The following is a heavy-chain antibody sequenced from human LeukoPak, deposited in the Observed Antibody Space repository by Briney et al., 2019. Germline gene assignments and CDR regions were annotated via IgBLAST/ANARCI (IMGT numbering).Heavy chain of an antibody. CDR2: VIPLFNTP. CDR3: ARVDRSYFYMDV. V-gene: IGHV1-69*05. CDR1: GDNFNNYI. J-gene: IGHJ6*03. Sequence: SVKVSCKASGDNFNNYIITWVRQAPGQGLEWMGGVIPLFNTPNYAQKFQGRVTFATDESTHTSYMELRSLRSDDTAVYYCARVDRSYFYMDVWGKGTTVTVSS.